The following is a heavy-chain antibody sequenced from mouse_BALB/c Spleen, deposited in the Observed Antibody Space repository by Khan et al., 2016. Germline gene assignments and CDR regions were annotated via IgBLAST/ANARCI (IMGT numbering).Heavy chain of an antibody. Sequence: QVQLQQSGAELMKPGASVKISCKATGYTFSSYWIEWVKQRPGHGLEWIGEILPGSGSTNYNEKFRGKATLTADTSSNTAYLQLSSLTSEDSAVPDCARTDRRGYFDYWGQGTTLTVAS. J-gene: IGHJ2*01. V-gene: IGHV1-9*01. CDR3: ARTDRRGYFDY. CDR1: GYTFSSYW. CDR2: ILPGSGST.